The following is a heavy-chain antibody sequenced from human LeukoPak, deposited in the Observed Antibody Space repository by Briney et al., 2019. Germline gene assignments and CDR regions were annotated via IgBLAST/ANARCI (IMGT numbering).Heavy chain of an antibody. J-gene: IGHJ4*02. Sequence: SETLSLTCAVYGGSFSGYYWSWIRQPPGKGLEWIGEINHSGSTNYNPSLKSRVTISVDTSKNQFSLKLSSVTAADTAVYCCARGYSSSSLAFDYWGQGTLVTVSS. CDR2: INHSGST. D-gene: IGHD6-6*01. V-gene: IGHV4-34*01. CDR1: GGSFSGYY. CDR3: ARGYSSSSLAFDY.